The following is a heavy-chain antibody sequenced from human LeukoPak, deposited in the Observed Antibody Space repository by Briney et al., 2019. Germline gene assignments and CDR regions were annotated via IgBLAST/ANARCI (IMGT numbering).Heavy chain of an antibody. J-gene: IGHJ4*02. Sequence: PGGSLRLSCAASGFTFSSYVMSWVRQAPGKGLEWVSGIGGSNGNTYYADSVKGRFTISRDNSKNTLDLQMNSLRAGDTAVYYCVQAGLGLDMILNYWGQGTLVTVSS. D-gene: IGHD3-16*01. CDR2: IGGSNGNT. V-gene: IGHV3-23*01. CDR3: VQAGLGLDMILNY. CDR1: GFTFSSYV.